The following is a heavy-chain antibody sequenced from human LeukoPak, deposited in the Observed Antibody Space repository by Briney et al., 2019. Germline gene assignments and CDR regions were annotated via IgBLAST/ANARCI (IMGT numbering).Heavy chain of an antibody. J-gene: IGHJ6*02. V-gene: IGHV4-39*07. D-gene: IGHD3-10*01. Sequence: SETLSLTCTVSGASISSSSYHWGWIRQPPGKGLEWIGEINHSGSTNYNPSLKSRVTISVDTSKNQFSLKLSSVTAADTAVYYCAREKGLYYYGSGSYSNLDYYYYYGMDVWGQGTTVTVSS. CDR3: AREKGLYYYGSGSYSNLDYYYYYGMDV. CDR2: INHSGST. CDR1: GASISSSSYH.